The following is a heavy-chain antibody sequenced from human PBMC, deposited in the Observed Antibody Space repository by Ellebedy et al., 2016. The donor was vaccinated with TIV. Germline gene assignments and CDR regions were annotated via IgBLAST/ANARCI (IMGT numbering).Heavy chain of an antibody. J-gene: IGHJ4*02. Sequence: PGGSLRLSCAASGFTFDDYGMSWVRQVPGKGLEWVANIREDGNAKFYVDSVKGRFTISRDNGENSVYLQMNSLRVEDTALYYCARDGFGGYLDSWGQGTLIIVSS. CDR2: IREDGNAK. D-gene: IGHD3-10*01. CDR1: GFTFDDYG. CDR3: ARDGFGGYLDS. V-gene: IGHV3-7*01.